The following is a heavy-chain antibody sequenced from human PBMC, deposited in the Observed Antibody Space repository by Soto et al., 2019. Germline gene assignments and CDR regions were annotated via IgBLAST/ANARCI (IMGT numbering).Heavy chain of an antibody. Sequence: QVTLKESGPVLVKPTETLTLTCTVSGFSLSNARMGVSWIRQPPGKALEWLAHIFSNDEKSYSTSLKSRLTIANDTSKSQVVLTMTNMDPVDTATYYCARTQFPYDLSTGYRKDYYFDYWGQGTLVTVSS. CDR1: GFSLSNARMG. CDR2: IFSNDEK. J-gene: IGHJ4*02. CDR3: ARTQFPYDLSTGYRKDYYFDY. V-gene: IGHV2-26*01. D-gene: IGHD3-9*01.